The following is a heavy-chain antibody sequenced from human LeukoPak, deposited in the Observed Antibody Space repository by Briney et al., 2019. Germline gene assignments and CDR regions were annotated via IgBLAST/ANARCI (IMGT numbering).Heavy chain of an antibody. CDR1: GFTFSSYA. Sequence: GRSLRLSCAASGFTFSSYAMHWVRQAPGKGLEWVAVISYDGSNKYYADSVKGRFTISRDNSKNTLYLQMNSLRAEDTAVYYCARDKSAGFLEWLLYFDYWGQGTLVTVSS. V-gene: IGHV3-30-3*01. CDR3: ARDKSAGFLEWLLYFDY. J-gene: IGHJ4*02. CDR2: ISYDGSNK. D-gene: IGHD3-3*01.